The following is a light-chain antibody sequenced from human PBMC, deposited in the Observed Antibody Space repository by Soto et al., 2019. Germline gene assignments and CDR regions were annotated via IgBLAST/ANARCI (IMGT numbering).Light chain of an antibody. CDR3: CSRASDITLV. CDR1: SSDVGGHDS. V-gene: IGLV2-14*03. J-gene: IGLJ2*01. Sequence: QSALTQPASVSGSPRQSVTISCTGTSSDVGGHDSVSWYQQHPGTAPKLIIFDVTHRPSGVSSRFSGSKSGNTASLTISGLQAEDESHYYCCSRASDITLVFGGGTKVTVL. CDR2: DVT.